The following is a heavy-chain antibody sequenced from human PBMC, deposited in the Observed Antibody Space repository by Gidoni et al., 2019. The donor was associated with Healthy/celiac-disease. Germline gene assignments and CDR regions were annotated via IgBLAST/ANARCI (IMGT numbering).Heavy chain of an antibody. CDR3: AKDRKSRIAAAGTLDY. Sequence: SYGMHWVRQAPGKGLEWVAVISYDGSNKYYADSVKGRFTISRDNSKNTLYLQMNSLRAEDTAVYYCAKDRKSRIAAAGTLDYWGQGTLVTVSS. D-gene: IGHD6-13*01. J-gene: IGHJ4*02. CDR1: SYG. V-gene: IGHV3-30*18. CDR2: ISYDGSNK.